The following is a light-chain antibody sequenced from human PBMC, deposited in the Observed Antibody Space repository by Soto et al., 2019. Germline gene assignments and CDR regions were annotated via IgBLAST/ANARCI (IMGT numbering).Light chain of an antibody. CDR1: SSDIGAYNF. Sequence: QSALTQPASVSGSPGQSITISCTGTSSDIGAYNFVSWYQQRPGKAPKLIISEVSNRPSGVSNRFSGSKSGNTASLTISGLQAEDEADYYCSSFASSTTVLFGGGTKVTVL. V-gene: IGLV2-14*01. CDR3: SSFASSTTVL. CDR2: EVS. J-gene: IGLJ2*01.